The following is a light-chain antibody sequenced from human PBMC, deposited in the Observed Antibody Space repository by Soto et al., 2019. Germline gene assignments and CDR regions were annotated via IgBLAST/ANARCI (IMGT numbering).Light chain of an antibody. CDR1: QSVSSY. V-gene: IGKV3-11*01. J-gene: IGKJ2*01. CDR2: EAS. CDR3: QQRSDWPPGYT. Sequence: EIVLTQSPATLSLSPGERATLSCRASQSVSSYLAWYQHKPGQAPRLLIYEASTRATGIPARFSGSGSRTDCTLTISGLEPEDFAVYYCQQRSDWPPGYTFGQGTKLEIK.